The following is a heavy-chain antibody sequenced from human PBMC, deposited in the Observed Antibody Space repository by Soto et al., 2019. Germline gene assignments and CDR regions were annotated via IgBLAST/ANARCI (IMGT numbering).Heavy chain of an antibody. CDR2: IYYSGST. D-gene: IGHD3-22*01. CDR1: GGSISSGGYY. J-gene: IGHJ4*02. Sequence: SETLSLTCTVSGGSISSGGYYWSWIRQHPGKGLEWIGYIYYSGSTYYNPSLKSRVTISVDTSTNQFSLKLSSVTAADTAVYYCATVNSGYDSSGYYSFDYWGQGTLVTVSS. CDR3: ATVNSGYDSSGYYSFDY. V-gene: IGHV4-31*03.